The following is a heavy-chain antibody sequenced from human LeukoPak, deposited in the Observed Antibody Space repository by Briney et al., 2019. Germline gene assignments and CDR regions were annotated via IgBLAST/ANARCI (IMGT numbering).Heavy chain of an antibody. D-gene: IGHD5-24*01. Sequence: GGSLRLSCAASGFTFSSFGMHWVRQAPGKGLEWVAVLSYDGSNNYYADSVKGRFTVSRDNAHTSLYLQMSSLRAEDTALYYCARASDPWLQLTWGQGTLVTVSS. J-gene: IGHJ5*02. V-gene: IGHV3-30*03. CDR2: LSYDGSNN. CDR1: GFTFSSFG. CDR3: ARASDPWLQLT.